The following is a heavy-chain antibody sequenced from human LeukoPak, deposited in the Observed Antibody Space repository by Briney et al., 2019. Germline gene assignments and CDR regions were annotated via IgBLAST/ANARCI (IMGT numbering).Heavy chain of an antibody. Sequence: SQTLSLTCAISGDSFSSNSVTWNWIRQSPSRGLEWLGRTYYRSTWYNDYAVSVRGRITVDPDTSKNQFSLHLNSVTPEDTAVYYCARRLTQYDCFDPWGQGILVTVSS. V-gene: IGHV6-1*01. J-gene: IGHJ5*02. CDR3: ARRLTQYDCFDP. CDR2: TYYRSTWYN. D-gene: IGHD2-2*01. CDR1: GDSFSSNSVT.